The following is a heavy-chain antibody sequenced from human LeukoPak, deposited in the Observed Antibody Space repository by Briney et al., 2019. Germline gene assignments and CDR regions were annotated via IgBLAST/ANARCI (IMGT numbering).Heavy chain of an antibody. J-gene: IGHJ4*02. Sequence: PSETLSLTCTVSGGSISSYYWSWIRQPPGKGLEWIGYIYYSGSTNYNPSLKSRVTISVDMSKNQFSLKLSSVTAADTAVYYCARHSLFSSWYTFFDYWGQGTLVTVSS. D-gene: IGHD6-13*01. CDR1: GGSISSYY. CDR2: IYYSGST. CDR3: ARHSLFSSWYTFFDY. V-gene: IGHV4-59*08.